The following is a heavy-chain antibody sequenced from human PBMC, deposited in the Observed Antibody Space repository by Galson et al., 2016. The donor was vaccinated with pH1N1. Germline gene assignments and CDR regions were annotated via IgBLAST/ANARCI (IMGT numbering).Heavy chain of an antibody. CDR3: ARGRLSGGDAFDI. CDR1: GGSITSGGYS. J-gene: IGHJ3*02. CDR2: IYHTGTT. D-gene: IGHD3-16*02. V-gene: IGHV4-30-2*01. Sequence: TLSLTCAVSGGSITSGGYSWNWVRQPPGTGLEWRGYIYHTGTTYYTPSLKSRFTISVDTSKNQLYLKVNPVTAADTAIYYCARGRLSGGDAFDIWGQGTMVTVSS.